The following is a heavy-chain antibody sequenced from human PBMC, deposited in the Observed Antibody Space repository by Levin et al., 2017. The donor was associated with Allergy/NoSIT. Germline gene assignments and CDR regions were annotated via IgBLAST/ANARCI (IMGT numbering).Heavy chain of an antibody. Sequence: LGESLKISCAASGFTFSGYAVSWVRQAPGKGLEWVSGISGSGGSTNYADSVKGRFTISRDNSKNTLYLQMNSLRVEDTAVYYCAKALYGGFDYWGQGTLVTVSS. V-gene: IGHV3-23*01. CDR3: AKALYGGFDY. CDR1: GFTFSGYA. CDR2: ISGSGGST. D-gene: IGHD3-16*01. J-gene: IGHJ4*02.